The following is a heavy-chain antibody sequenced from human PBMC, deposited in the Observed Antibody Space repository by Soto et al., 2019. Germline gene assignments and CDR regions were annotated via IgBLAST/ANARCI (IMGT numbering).Heavy chain of an antibody. V-gene: IGHV5-51*01. D-gene: IGHD3-9*01. CDR1: GYSFTNYW. CDR3: ARHGLYGNDWDGLDV. Sequence: EVQLVPSGAEVKKPGEFLKISCKGSGYSFTNYWIGWVRQMPGKGLESMGIIYPGDSHTMYSPSFQGQITISADKSVSIAYLQWSSLQASDSAIYYCARHGLYGNDWDGLDVWGQGTTVTVSS. J-gene: IGHJ6*02. CDR2: IYPGDSHT.